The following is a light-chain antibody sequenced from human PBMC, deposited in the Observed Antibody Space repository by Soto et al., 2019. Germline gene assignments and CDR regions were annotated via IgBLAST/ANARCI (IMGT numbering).Light chain of an antibody. CDR1: QEINKY. J-gene: IGKJ4*01. CDR3: QQRSNWQGAT. Sequence: DIQMTQSPSSLSASVGDSVTIPCQASQEINKYLNWYQQKAGKVPKLLIYDVSHLETGVPSRFSGSRSVTGVTFTISGLEPEDFAVYYCQQRSNWQGATFGGGTKVEI. CDR2: DVS. V-gene: IGKV1-33*01.